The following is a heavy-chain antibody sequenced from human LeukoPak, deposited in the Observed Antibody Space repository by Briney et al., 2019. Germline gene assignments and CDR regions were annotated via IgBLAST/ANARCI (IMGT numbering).Heavy chain of an antibody. V-gene: IGHV1-69*05. CDR2: IIPIFGTA. Sequence: GASVKVSCKASGGTFSSYAISWVRQAPGQGLEGMGRIIPIFGTANYAQKFQGRVTITTDESTSTAYMELSRLRSEDTAVYYCARAYQLPPDAFDIWGQGTMVTVSS. J-gene: IGHJ3*02. CDR3: ARAYQLPPDAFDI. D-gene: IGHD2-2*01. CDR1: GGTFSSYA.